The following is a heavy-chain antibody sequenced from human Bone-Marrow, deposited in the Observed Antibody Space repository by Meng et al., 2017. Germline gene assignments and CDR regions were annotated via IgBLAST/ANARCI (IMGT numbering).Heavy chain of an antibody. CDR2: IIPIFGTA. CDR3: ASHQEWARYSSGWADEYFQH. Sequence: SVKVSCKASGCTFSSYAISWVPQAPGQGLEWMGGIIPIFGTANYAQKFQGRVTITADESTSTAYMELSSLRSEDTAVYYCASHQEWARYSSGWADEYFQHWGQGTLVTVSS. CDR1: GCTFSSYA. J-gene: IGHJ1*01. D-gene: IGHD6-19*01. V-gene: IGHV1-69*13.